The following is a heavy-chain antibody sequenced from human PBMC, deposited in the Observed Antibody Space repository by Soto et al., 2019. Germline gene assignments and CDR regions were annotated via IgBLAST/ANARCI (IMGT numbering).Heavy chain of an antibody. J-gene: IGHJ4*02. CDR1: GGSISRGGYY. Sequence: PSETLSLTCTVSGGSISRGGYYWSWIRQHPGKGLEWIGYIYYSGSTYYNPSLKSRVTISVDTSKNQFSLKLSSVTAADTAVYYCARGLGYCSSTSCYKIDYWGQGTLVTVSS. V-gene: IGHV4-31*03. CDR2: IYYSGST. D-gene: IGHD2-2*01. CDR3: ARGLGYCSSTSCYKIDY.